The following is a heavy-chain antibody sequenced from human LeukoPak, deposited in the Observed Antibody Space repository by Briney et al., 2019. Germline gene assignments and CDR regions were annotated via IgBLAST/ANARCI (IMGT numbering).Heavy chain of an antibody. V-gene: IGHV3-23*01. CDR3: AKKHDYGDFYWYFDL. J-gene: IGHJ2*01. CDR1: GFTFSIYA. CDR2: ISGSGDST. D-gene: IGHD4-17*01. Sequence: GGSLRLSCAASGFTFSIYAMSWVRQAPGKGLEWVSAISGSGDSTYYVDSVKGRFTISRDNSKNTLYLQMSSLRAEDTAVYYCAKKHDYGDFYWYFDLWGRGTLVTVSS.